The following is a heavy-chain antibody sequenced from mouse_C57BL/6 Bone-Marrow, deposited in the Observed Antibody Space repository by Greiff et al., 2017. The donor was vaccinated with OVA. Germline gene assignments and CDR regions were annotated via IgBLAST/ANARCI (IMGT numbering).Heavy chain of an antibody. J-gene: IGHJ4*01. CDR3: TTVLYCGSSYDAMDY. V-gene: IGHV14-4*01. CDR2: IDPENGDT. D-gene: IGHD1-1*01. Sequence: EVQLHQSGAELVRPGASVKLSCTASGFNIKDDYMHWVKQRPEQGLAWIGWIDPENGDTEYASKFQGKATITADTSSNTAYLQLSSLTSEDTAVYYCTTVLYCGSSYDAMDYWGQGTSVTVSS. CDR1: GFNIKDDY.